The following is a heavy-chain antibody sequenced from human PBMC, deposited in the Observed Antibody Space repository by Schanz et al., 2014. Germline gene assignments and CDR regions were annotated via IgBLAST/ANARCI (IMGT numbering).Heavy chain of an antibody. Sequence: QLVQSGAEVKKPGASVKVSCKASGFTLTSHFMHWLRQAPGQGLEWMGLINPIDGSTTYVWGFHGRLTMTRDTSTTTVYMELSSLRSEDTAVYYCATCSGGTCHAKPVLDNWGQGTLVTVSS. CDR1: GFTLTSHF. V-gene: IGHV1-46*01. D-gene: IGHD2-15*01. CDR3: ATCSGGTCHAKPVLDN. J-gene: IGHJ4*02. CDR2: INPIDGST.